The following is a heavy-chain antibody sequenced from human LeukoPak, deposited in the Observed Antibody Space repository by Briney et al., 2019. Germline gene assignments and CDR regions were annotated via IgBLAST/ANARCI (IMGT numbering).Heavy chain of an antibody. D-gene: IGHD4-17*01. V-gene: IGHV3-23*01. CDR2: ISGSGGST. CDR3: AKDLEYGDYGTMDV. Sequence: GGSLRLSCAASGFTFSSYAMSWVRQAPGKGLEWVSAISGSGGSTYYADSAKGRFTISRDNSKNTLYLQMNSLRAEDTAVYYCAKDLEYGDYGTMDVWGKGTTVTVSS. J-gene: IGHJ6*03. CDR1: GFTFSSYA.